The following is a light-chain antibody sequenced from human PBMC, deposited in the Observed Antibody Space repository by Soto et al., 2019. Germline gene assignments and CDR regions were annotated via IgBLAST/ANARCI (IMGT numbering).Light chain of an antibody. V-gene: IGKV3-20*01. Sequence: EIVLMQSPGTLSMSPGERATLSCRASLSLSSSYIAWYQQKPGQAPRLLIYGASSRATGIPDRFSGSGSGTEFTLTITRLEPEDFAVYHCQQYGNSPWTFGQGTKVDIK. CDR1: LSLSSSY. CDR3: QQYGNSPWT. CDR2: GAS. J-gene: IGKJ1*01.